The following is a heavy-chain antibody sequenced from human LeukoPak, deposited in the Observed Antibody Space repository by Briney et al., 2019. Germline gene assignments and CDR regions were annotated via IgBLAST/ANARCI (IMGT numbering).Heavy chain of an antibody. CDR1: GFTVSSNY. V-gene: IGHV3-66*01. Sequence: GGSLRLSCAASGFTVSSNYMSWVRQAPGKGLEWVSVIYSGGSTYYADSVKGRFTISRDNSKNTLYLQINSLRAEDTAVYYCARGRPWDAFDIRGQGTMVTVSS. CDR2: IYSGGST. J-gene: IGHJ3*02. CDR3: ARGRPWDAFDI.